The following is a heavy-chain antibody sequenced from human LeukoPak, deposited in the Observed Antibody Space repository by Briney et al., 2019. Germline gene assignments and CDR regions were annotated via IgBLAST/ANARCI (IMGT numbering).Heavy chain of an antibody. CDR1: GGTFSSYA. CDR3: VRAHYDILTGASYYYYGMDV. V-gene: IGHV1-69*13. D-gene: IGHD3-9*01. Sequence: SVKVSCKASGGTFSSYAISWVRQAPGQGLEWMGGIIPIFGTANYAQKFQGRVTITADESTSTAYMELSSLRSEDTAVYYCVRAHYDILTGASYYYYGMDVWGKGTTVTVSS. J-gene: IGHJ6*04. CDR2: IIPIFGTA.